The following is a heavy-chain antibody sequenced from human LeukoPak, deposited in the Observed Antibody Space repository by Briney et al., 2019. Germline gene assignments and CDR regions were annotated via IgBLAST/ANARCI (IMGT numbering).Heavy chain of an antibody. J-gene: IGHJ4*02. V-gene: IGHV3-48*03. CDR3: ARAKMATGGGTFDY. Sequence: GGSLRLSCAASGFTFSSYEMNWVRQAPGKGLEWVSYISSSGVTIYYADSVKGRFTISTDNAKNSLYLQMNSLRAEDTAVYYCARAKMATGGGTFDYWGQGTLVTVSS. CDR1: GFTFSSYE. CDR2: ISSSGVTI. D-gene: IGHD5-24*01.